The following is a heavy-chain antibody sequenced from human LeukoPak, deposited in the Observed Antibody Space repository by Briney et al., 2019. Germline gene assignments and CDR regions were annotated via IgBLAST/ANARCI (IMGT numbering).Heavy chain of an antibody. CDR2: IYHSGTT. V-gene: IGHV4-4*02. J-gene: IGHJ4*02. CDR1: GGSIRSSNW. D-gene: IGHD2-2*01. CDR3: ARFASTRSFDY. Sequence: SGTLSLTCAVSGGSIRSSNWWSWVRQPPGKGLEWIGDIYHSGTTNYNPSLKSRVTISVDKSKNQFSLKLSSVIAADTAVYYCARFASTRSFDYWGRGTLVTVSS.